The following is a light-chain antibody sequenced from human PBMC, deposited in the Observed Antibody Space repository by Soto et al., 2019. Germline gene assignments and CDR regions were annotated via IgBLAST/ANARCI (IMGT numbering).Light chain of an antibody. Sequence: EIVLTQSPATLSLSPGDRATLSCRASQSVSSSYLAWYQQKPGQAPRLLIYGAYSRATGIPDRFSGSGSGTDFTLTISRLEPEDFAVYYCQQYGSSLPWTCGQGTKVDIK. CDR2: GAY. V-gene: IGKV3-20*01. J-gene: IGKJ1*01. CDR1: QSVSSSY. CDR3: QQYGSSLPWT.